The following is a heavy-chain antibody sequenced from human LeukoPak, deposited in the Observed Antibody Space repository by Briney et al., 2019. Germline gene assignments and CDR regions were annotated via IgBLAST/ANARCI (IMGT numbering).Heavy chain of an antibody. CDR2: ISSNSDDI. D-gene: IGHD2-15*01. Sequence: SGGSLRLSCVGSGFTFDEYAMHWVRHPPGKGLEWVSGISSNSDDIGYADSVKGRFTISRDSAKKSLYLQMNSLRAEDTALYYCAKDRYCTSSSCPIDYWGRGTLVTVSS. CDR1: GFTFDEYA. J-gene: IGHJ4*02. CDR3: AKDRYCTSSSCPIDY. V-gene: IGHV3-9*01.